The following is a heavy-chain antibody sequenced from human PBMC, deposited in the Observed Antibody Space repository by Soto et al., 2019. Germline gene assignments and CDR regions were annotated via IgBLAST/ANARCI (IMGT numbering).Heavy chain of an antibody. Sequence: QVQLQESGPGLVKPSETLSLTCTVSGGSISSYYWSWIRQPPGKGLEWIGYIYYSGSTNYNPSLKSRVTISVDTSKNQFSLKLSSVTAADTAVYYCARHSTRHNFWSGYNDYWGQGTLVTVSS. CDR2: IYYSGST. CDR3: ARHSTRHNFWSGYNDY. J-gene: IGHJ4*02. D-gene: IGHD3-3*01. CDR1: GGSISSYY. V-gene: IGHV4-59*08.